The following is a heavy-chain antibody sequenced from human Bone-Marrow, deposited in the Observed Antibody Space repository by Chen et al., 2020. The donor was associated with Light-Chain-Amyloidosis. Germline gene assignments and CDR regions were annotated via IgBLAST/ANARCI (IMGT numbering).Heavy chain of an antibody. J-gene: IGHJ6*03. Sequence: QVQLVQSGAEVKKPGASVKVSCKASGYTFTSYDINWVRQATGQGLEWMGWMNPNSGNTGDAQKLPGRITMTMNITLSTAYMELSSRRSEDTAVYYCARAPEYCSGCSCDSVTPPKSYYYMAVWGKGTTVTVSS. CDR2: MNPNSGNT. CDR3: ARAPEYCSGCSCDSVTPPKSYYYMAV. D-gene: IGHD2-15*01. V-gene: IGHV1-8*01. CDR1: GYTFTSYD.